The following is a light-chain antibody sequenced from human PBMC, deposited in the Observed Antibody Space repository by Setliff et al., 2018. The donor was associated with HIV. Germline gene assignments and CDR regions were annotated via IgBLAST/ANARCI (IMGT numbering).Light chain of an antibody. V-gene: IGLV2-23*02. CDR3: CSYAGSSTYV. CDR1: SSDVGSYNL. CDR2: EVI. Sequence: SVLTQPASVSGSPGQSITISCTGTSSDVGSYNLVSWYQQHPGKAPKLMIYEVIKRPSGVSNRFSGSKSGNTASLTISGLQAEDEADYYCCSYAGSSTYVFGTGDQGHRP. J-gene: IGLJ1*01.